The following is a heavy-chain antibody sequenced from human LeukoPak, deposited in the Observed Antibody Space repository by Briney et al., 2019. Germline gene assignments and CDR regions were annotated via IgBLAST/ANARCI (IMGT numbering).Heavy chain of an antibody. Sequence: GASVKVSCKASGYTFTSYGISWVRQAPGQGLEWMGWISAYNGNTNYAQKLQGRVTMTTDTSTSTAYMELRSLRSDDTAVYYCARGVNYYDSSGYLAWFDPWGQGTLVTVSS. CDR1: GYTFTSYG. V-gene: IGHV1-18*01. CDR2: ISAYNGNT. CDR3: ARGVNYYDSSGYLAWFDP. J-gene: IGHJ5*02. D-gene: IGHD3-22*01.